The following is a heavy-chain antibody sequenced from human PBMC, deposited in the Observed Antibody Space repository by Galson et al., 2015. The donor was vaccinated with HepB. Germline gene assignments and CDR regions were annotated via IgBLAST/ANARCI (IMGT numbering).Heavy chain of an antibody. Sequence: SLRLSCAASGFSFNNYAMSWVRQAPGKGLQWVSGISGSGDSAFYTDSMKGRFSIFRDNSKNTLYLQMNGLRAEDTAVYYCAKGMAEYWYIDLWGRGTLVTVSS. J-gene: IGHJ2*01. CDR1: GFSFNNYA. D-gene: IGHD5-24*01. CDR3: AKGMAEYWYIDL. CDR2: ISGSGDSA. V-gene: IGHV3-23*01.